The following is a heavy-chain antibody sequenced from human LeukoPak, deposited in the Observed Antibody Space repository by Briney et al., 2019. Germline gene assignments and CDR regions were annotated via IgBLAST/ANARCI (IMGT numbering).Heavy chain of an antibody. CDR2: ISGNGGST. D-gene: IGHD1-26*01. CDR1: GFTFSSHT. CDR3: VRRTSGIYDY. Sequence: PGGSLRLSCSTSGFTFSSHTMNWVRQAPGKGLEYVSGISGNGGSTSYADSVRGRFTISRDNSKNTLYLQMSSLSAEDTAVYYCVRRTSGIYDYWGQGTLVTVSS. V-gene: IGHV3-64D*09. J-gene: IGHJ4*02.